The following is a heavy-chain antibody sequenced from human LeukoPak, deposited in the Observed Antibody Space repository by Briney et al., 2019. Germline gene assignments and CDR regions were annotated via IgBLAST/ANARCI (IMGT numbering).Heavy chain of an antibody. D-gene: IGHD3-10*01. CDR2: IYPGDSDT. CDR1: GYSFPDYW. J-gene: IGHJ6*02. V-gene: IGHV5-51*01. Sequence: GESLKISCKGSGYSFPDYWIGWVRQMPGKGLEWMGIIYPGDSDTRYSPSFQGQVTISADKSISTAYLQWSSLKASDTAMYYCARSDQLKWFGALRRPYYYGLAVWGQGTTVTVSS. CDR3: ARSDQLKWFGALRRPYYYGLAV.